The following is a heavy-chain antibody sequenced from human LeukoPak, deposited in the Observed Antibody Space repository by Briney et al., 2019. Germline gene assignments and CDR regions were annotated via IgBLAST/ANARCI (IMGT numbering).Heavy chain of an antibody. CDR3: ARHQGAGEYPFDY. Sequence: ASVKVSCKASGYTFTSYYMQWVRQAPGQGLEWMGIINPSDGITTYAQRFQGRVTLTRDTSTSTVYMELSSLRSEDTAIYYCARHQGAGEYPFDYWGQGTLVTVSS. D-gene: IGHD2/OR15-2a*01. CDR1: GYTFTSYY. V-gene: IGHV1-46*01. CDR2: INPSDGIT. J-gene: IGHJ4*02.